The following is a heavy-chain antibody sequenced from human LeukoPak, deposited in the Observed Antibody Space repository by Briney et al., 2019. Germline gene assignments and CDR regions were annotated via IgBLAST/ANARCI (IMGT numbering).Heavy chain of an antibody. Sequence: GGSLRLSCAASAFTFDAYAMHWVRQAPGKGLEWVSGTSWNSGSIAYADSVKGRFTISRDNAKNSLYLQMNSLRVEAMALYYCAKALYSSSWRLSPFDYWGQGTLVTVSS. CDR1: AFTFDAYA. CDR3: AKALYSSSWRLSPFDY. D-gene: IGHD6-13*01. CDR2: TSWNSGSI. J-gene: IGHJ4*02. V-gene: IGHV3-9*03.